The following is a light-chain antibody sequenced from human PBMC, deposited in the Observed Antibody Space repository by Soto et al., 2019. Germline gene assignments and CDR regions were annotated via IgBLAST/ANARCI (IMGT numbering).Light chain of an antibody. J-gene: IGLJ3*02. Sequence: QSMLTQPASVSESPGQSITISCTGTSSDVGFYNYVSWYQQHPGKAPKLMIYDVSNRPSGVSNRFSGSKSGNTASLTISGLQAEDEADYYCSSYTSSSTLVFGGGTKLTVL. V-gene: IGLV2-14*01. CDR3: SSYTSSSTLV. CDR2: DVS. CDR1: SSDVGFYNY.